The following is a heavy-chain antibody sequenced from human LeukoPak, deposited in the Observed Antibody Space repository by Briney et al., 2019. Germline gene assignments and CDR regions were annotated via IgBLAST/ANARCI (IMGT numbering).Heavy chain of an antibody. CDR2: ISGSGGTP. V-gene: IGHV3-23*01. CDR1: GFTFSTSG. CDR3: AETRGISISGVVPLCDY. D-gene: IGHD3-3*01. Sequence: PGGSLRLSCAASGFTFSTSGMTWVRQAPGKGLDWVSIISGSGGTPYYTDSVKGRLTISRDNYKNTLYLQMNSLRAEDTAVYYCAETRGISISGVVPLCDYWGQGTLVTVSS. J-gene: IGHJ4*02.